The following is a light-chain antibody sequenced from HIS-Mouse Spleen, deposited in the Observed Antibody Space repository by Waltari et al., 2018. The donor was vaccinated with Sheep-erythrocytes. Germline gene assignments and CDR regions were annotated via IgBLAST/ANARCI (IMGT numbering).Light chain of an antibody. CDR3: SSYAGSNNWV. Sequence: QSALTQPPPASGSPGQSVTISCPGTSSDVGGYNYVSWYQQHPGKAPKPMIYEVSKRPSGVPDRFSGSKSGNTASLTVSGLHAEDEADYYCSSYAGSNNWVFGGGTKLTVL. J-gene: IGLJ3*02. CDR2: EVS. CDR1: SSDVGGYNY. V-gene: IGLV2-8*01.